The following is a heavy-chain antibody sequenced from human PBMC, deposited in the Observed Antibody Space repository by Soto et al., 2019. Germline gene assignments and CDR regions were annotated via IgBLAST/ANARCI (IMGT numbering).Heavy chain of an antibody. CDR3: AREIEGSSWYYYGMDV. V-gene: IGHV3-74*01. CDR2: INSDGSST. Sequence: EVQLVESGGGLVQPGGSLRLSCAASGFTFSSYWVHWVRQAPGKGLVWVSRINSDGSSTSYADSVKGRFTISRDNAKNTLYLQMNSLRAEDTAVYYCAREIEGSSWYYYGMDVWGQGTTVTVSS. CDR1: GFTFSSYW. D-gene: IGHD6-13*01. J-gene: IGHJ6*02.